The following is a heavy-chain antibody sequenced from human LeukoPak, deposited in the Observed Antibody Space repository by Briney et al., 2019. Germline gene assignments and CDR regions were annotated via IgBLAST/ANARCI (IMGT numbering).Heavy chain of an antibody. CDR1: GYMFTELS. CDR2: FDPEDGET. Sequence: ASVKVSCKVSGYMFTELSMHWVRQAPGKGLEWMGGFDPEDGETIHAQKFQGRVTMTRDMSTSTVYMELSSLRSEDTAVYYCARVAYHSSSSAYNWFDPWGQGTLVTVSS. D-gene: IGHD6-6*01. V-gene: IGHV1-24*01. CDR3: ARVAYHSSSSAYNWFDP. J-gene: IGHJ5*02.